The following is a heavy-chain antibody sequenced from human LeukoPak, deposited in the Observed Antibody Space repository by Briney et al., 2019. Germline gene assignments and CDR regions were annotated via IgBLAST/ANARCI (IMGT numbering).Heavy chain of an antibody. D-gene: IGHD3-9*01. V-gene: IGHV3-23*01. J-gene: IGHJ4*02. CDR1: GFTFSTYA. Sequence: PGGSLRLSCAASGFTFSTYAMNWVRQAPGKWLDWVSGISGIGGSTYYADSVKGRFIISRDNSKNTLYLQMNSLRAEDTAVYYFANVRYFDWYYFDYWGQGALVTVSS. CDR2: ISGIGGST. CDR3: ANVRYFDWYYFDY.